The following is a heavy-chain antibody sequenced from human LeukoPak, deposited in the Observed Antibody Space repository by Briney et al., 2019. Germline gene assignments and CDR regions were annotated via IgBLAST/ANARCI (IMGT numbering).Heavy chain of an antibody. CDR2: ISSSGSTI. J-gene: IGHJ6*03. CDR1: GFTFSDYY. V-gene: IGHV3-11*01. CDR3: ADEAPDDGELPFYYYYYMDV. Sequence: PGGSLRLSCAASGFTFSDYYMSWIRQAPGTGLAWVSYISSSGSTIYYADSVKGRFTISRDNAKNSLYLQMNSLRAEDTAVYYCADEAPDDGELPFYYYYYMDVWGKGTTVTISS. D-gene: IGHD1-7*01.